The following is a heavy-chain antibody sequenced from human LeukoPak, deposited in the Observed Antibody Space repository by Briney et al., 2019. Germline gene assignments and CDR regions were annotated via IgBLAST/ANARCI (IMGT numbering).Heavy chain of an antibody. CDR2: INGNGRST. Sequence: VQPGGSLRLSCAASGLTFSSNAMSWVRQAAGKGLDWVSSINGNGRSTYYADSVKGRFTISRDNSKNTVYLQMNSLRPEDTAVYYCANWRAQSGNDRYLDYWGQGTLVTVSS. CDR3: ANWRAQSGNDRYLDY. V-gene: IGHV3-23*01. J-gene: IGHJ4*02. D-gene: IGHD5-12*01. CDR1: GLTFSSNA.